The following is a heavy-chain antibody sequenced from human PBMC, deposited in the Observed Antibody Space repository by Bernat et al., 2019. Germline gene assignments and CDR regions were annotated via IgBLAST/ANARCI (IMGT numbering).Heavy chain of an antibody. CDR2: ISESGDKT. J-gene: IGHJ4*02. Sequence: EVQLLESGGGLVQPGGSLRIFCAASGFTFSNYTMSWVRQAPGKGLEWVSRISESGDKTYYADSVKGRFTISRDNSRNTLYLQMNSLRVEDAALYYCAKGSGFDSWGQGTLVTVSS. V-gene: IGHV3-23*01. CDR3: AKGSGFDS. D-gene: IGHD2-15*01. CDR1: GFTFSNYT.